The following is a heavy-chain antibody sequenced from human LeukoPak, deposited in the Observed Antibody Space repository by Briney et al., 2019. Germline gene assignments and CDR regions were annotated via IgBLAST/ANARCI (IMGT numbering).Heavy chain of an antibody. V-gene: IGHV3-66*01. J-gene: IGHJ4*02. Sequence: GGSLRLSCAASRFTFSSYAMSWVRQAPGKGLEWVSVIFSGGTTYYADSVKGRFTISRGNAKNTLFLQINSLRVEDTAVYYCAREILAPGKTHDYWGQGTLVTVSS. CDR3: AREILAPGKTHDY. CDR2: IFSGGTT. CDR1: RFTFSSYA.